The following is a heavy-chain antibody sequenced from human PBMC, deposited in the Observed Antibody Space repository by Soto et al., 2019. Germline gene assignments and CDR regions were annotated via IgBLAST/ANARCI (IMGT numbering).Heavy chain of an antibody. Sequence: QVQLVQSGAEVKKPGASVKVSCKASGYTFTSYGISWVRQAPGQGLEWMGWISAYNGNTNYAQKLQGRVTMTTDTSTSTAYMELRSLRSDDTAVYYCARDHSGYSGYDSPLSGSFDPWGQGTLVTVSS. CDR2: ISAYNGNT. V-gene: IGHV1-18*01. CDR1: GYTFTSYG. CDR3: ARDHSGYSGYDSPLSGSFDP. D-gene: IGHD5-12*01. J-gene: IGHJ5*02.